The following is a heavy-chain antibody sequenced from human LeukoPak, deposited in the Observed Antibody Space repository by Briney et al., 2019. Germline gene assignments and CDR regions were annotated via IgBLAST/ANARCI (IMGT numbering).Heavy chain of an antibody. CDR1: GGSFSGYY. CDR2: INHSGST. CDR3: ARRVRAVAADY. Sequence: SETLSLTCAVYGGSFSGYYWSWTRQPPGTGLEWIGEINHSGSTNYNPSLKSRVTISVDTSKNQFSLKLSSVTAADTAVYYCARRVRAVAADYWGQGTLVTVSS. D-gene: IGHD6-19*01. J-gene: IGHJ4*02. V-gene: IGHV4-34*01.